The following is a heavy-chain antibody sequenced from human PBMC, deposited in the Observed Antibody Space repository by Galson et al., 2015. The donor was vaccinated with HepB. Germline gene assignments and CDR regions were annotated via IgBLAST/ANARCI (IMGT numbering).Heavy chain of an antibody. CDR2: IWYDGSNK. V-gene: IGHV3-33*01. CDR3: ARDRDCGGDCYSSVSSFVY. CDR1: GFTFSSYG. Sequence: SLRLSCAASGFTFSSYGMHWVRQAPGKGLEWVAVIWYDGSNKYYADSVKGRFTISRDNSENTLYLQMNSLRAEDTAVYYCARDRDCGGDCYSSVSSFVYWGQGTLVTVSS. J-gene: IGHJ4*02. D-gene: IGHD2-21*01.